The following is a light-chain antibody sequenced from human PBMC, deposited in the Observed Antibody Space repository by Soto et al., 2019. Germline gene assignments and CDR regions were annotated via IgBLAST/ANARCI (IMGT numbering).Light chain of an antibody. Sequence: EKVMTQSPATLSMSPGERAILSCRASQSVGSFLAWYQQKPGQAPRLLIYGASTRATGIPARFSGSGSGTEFTLTISSLQSEDFAVDCCQQYTNLRCWTFGQGTKVE. CDR2: GAS. CDR1: QSVGSF. CDR3: QQYTNLRCWT. J-gene: IGKJ1*01. V-gene: IGKV3-15*01.